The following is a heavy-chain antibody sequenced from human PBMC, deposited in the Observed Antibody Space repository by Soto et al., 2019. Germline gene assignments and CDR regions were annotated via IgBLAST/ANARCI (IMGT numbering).Heavy chain of an antibody. D-gene: IGHD3-3*01. CDR2: IYYSGST. Sequence: SETLSLTCTVSGGSISSYYWSWIRQPPGKGLEWIGYIYYSGSTNYNPSLKSRVTISVDTSKNQFSLKLSSVTAADTAVYYCARVSYDFWSGINPYGMDVWGQGTTVTVSS. V-gene: IGHV4-59*01. CDR3: ARVSYDFWSGINPYGMDV. J-gene: IGHJ6*02. CDR1: GGSISSYY.